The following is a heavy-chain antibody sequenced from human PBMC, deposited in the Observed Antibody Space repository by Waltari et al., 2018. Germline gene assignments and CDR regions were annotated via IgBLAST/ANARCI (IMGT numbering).Heavy chain of an antibody. J-gene: IGHJ4*02. CDR2: IYTSGST. CDR3: ARWERWLHFWDY. Sequence: QVQLQESGPGLVKPSQTLSPTRPVAGGSISSGQYAWSWIRQPAGKGLEWIGRIYTSGSTTYNPSLKSRVTISVDTSKHQFSLKLSSVPAADTAVYYCARWERWLHFWDYWGQGTLVTVSS. D-gene: IGHD5-12*01. V-gene: IGHV4-61*02. CDR1: GGSISSGQYA.